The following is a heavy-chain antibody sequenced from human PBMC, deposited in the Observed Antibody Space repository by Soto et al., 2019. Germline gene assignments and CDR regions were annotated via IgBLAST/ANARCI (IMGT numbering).Heavy chain of an antibody. CDR2: TYYRSKWYN. Sequence: SQTLSLTCAISGDSVSSNSAAWNWIRQSPSRGLEWLGRTYYRSKWYNDYAVSVKSRITINPDTSKNQFSLQLNSVTPEDTAVYYCARDLGLYSSSWYSSDYYYYMDVWGKGTTVTVSS. D-gene: IGHD6-13*01. V-gene: IGHV6-1*01. CDR1: GDSVSSNSAA. CDR3: ARDLGLYSSSWYSSDYYYYMDV. J-gene: IGHJ6*03.